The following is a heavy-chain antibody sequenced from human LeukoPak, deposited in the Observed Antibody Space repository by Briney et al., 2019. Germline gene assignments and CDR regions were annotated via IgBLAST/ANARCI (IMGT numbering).Heavy chain of an antibody. J-gene: IGHJ3*01. CDR1: GGSIRTNY. CDR2: AHSSGHT. Sequence: SETLSLTCTVSGGSIRTNYWSWIRQPPGKGLEWIGYAHSSGHTRSSTSLKSRVTISIDMSNNHVYLRLTSVTAADTALYYCARDSYDYDSHFEDVFDSWGQGTMVTVSS. V-gene: IGHV4-59*01. CDR3: ARDSYDYDSHFEDVFDS. D-gene: IGHD3-22*01.